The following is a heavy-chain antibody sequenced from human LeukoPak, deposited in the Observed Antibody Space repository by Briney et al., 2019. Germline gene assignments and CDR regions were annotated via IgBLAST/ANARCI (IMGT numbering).Heavy chain of an antibody. CDR2: INWNSAII. Sequence: PGRSLRLSCAASGFSFDDFVMHWVRQAPGKGLEWVSGINWNSAIIGYADSVKGRFTISRDNAKNSPYLQMNSLRPEDTAFYYCARGPDYRFDRWGQGTLVTVSS. V-gene: IGHV3-9*01. CDR1: GFSFDDFV. J-gene: IGHJ4*02. D-gene: IGHD4/OR15-4a*01. CDR3: ARGPDYRFDR.